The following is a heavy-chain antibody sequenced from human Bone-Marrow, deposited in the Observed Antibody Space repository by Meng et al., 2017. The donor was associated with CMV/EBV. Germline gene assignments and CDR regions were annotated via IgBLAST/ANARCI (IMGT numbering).Heavy chain of an antibody. CDR3: ARPRGIAVAGTRGWFDP. V-gene: IGHV4-34*01. CDR2: INHSGST. CDR1: GGSFSGYY. D-gene: IGHD6-19*01. J-gene: IGHJ5*02. Sequence: QVQLQQWGAGLLKPSXTLXLTCAXYGGSFSGYYWSWIRQPPGKGLEWIGEINHSGSTNYNPSLKSRVTISVDTSKNQFSLKLSSVTAADTAVYYCARPRGIAVAGTRGWFDPWGQGTLVTVSS.